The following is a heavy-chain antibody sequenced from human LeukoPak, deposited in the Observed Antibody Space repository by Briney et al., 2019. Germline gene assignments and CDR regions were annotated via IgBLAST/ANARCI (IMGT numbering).Heavy chain of an antibody. D-gene: IGHD5-24*01. CDR3: AKESEMATIWPTYFDY. CDR1: GFTFSSNG. J-gene: IGHJ4*02. CDR2: ISYDGSNK. Sequence: GGSLRLSCAASGFTFSSNGMHWVRQAPGKGLEWVAVISYDGSNKYYADSVKGRFTISRDNSKNTLYLQMNSLRAEDTAVYYCAKESEMATIWPTYFDYWGQGTLVTVSS. V-gene: IGHV3-30*18.